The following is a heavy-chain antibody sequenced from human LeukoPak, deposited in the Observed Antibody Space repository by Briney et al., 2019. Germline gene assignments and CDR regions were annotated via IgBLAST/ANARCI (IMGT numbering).Heavy chain of an antibody. D-gene: IGHD3-22*01. CDR2: IYYGGST. CDR3: ARTYYYDSSGSNPWFDP. CDR1: GGSISSSSYY. J-gene: IGHJ5*02. V-gene: IGHV4-39*07. Sequence: SETLSLTCTVSGGSISSSSYYWGWIRQPPGKGLDWIGSIYYGGSTYYNPSLKSRVTISVDTSKNQFSLKLSSVTAAETAVYYCARTYYYDSSGSNPWFDPWGQGTLVTVSS.